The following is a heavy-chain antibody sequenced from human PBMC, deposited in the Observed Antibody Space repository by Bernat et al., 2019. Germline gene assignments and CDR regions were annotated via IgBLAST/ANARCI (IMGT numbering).Heavy chain of an antibody. CDR2: IWYDGTNK. D-gene: IGHD4-17*01. J-gene: IGHJ4*02. CDR1: GFIFSDYG. Sequence: QAQLVESGGGVVQPGRSLRLSCAASGFIFSDYGMHWVRQAPGKGLEWVAAIWYDGTNKFYADSVKDRFTISRDNSKDTLYLQMNSLRAEDTALYYCARGDYSGVPSPEFDYWGQGTLVTVSS. V-gene: IGHV3-33*01. CDR3: ARGDYSGVPSPEFDY.